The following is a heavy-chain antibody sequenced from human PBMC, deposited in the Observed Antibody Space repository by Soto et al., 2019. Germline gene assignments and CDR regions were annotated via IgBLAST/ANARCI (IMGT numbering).Heavy chain of an antibody. CDR3: AKDFKVSGSHYGTLNYYYGMDV. CDR1: GFTFSTYG. V-gene: IGHV3-30*18. D-gene: IGHD3-10*01. CDR2: ISYDGYLK. J-gene: IGHJ6*02. Sequence: QVQLVESGGGVVQPGRSLRLSCAASGFTFSTYGMQWVRQAPGKGLEWVAVISYDGYLKYYVDAVKGRFTVARDNSKNKLFLAMNSLRVEDTAVYFCAKDFKVSGSHYGTLNYYYGMDVWGQGTTVTVSS.